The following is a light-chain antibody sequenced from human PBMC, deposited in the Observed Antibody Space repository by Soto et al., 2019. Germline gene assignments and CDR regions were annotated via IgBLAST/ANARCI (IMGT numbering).Light chain of an antibody. J-gene: IGKJ4*01. CDR2: DAS. CDR1: RSISRW. Sequence: DTQMTQSPSTLSASVGDRVTITCRASRSISRWLVWYQQKPGKAPKFLIYDASSLESGVPSRFSGSGSGREFTIAISSLQPDEVANYYGEHYNRLPLTFGGGTKVEIK. CDR3: EHYNRLPLT. V-gene: IGKV1-5*01.